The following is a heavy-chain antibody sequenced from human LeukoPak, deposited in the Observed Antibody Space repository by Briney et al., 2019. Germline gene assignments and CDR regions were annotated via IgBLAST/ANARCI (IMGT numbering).Heavy chain of an antibody. CDR1: GGSISSSSYY. CDR2: IYYSGST. J-gene: IGHJ4*02. Sequence: SETLSLTCTVSGGSISSSSYYWGWIRQPPGKGLEWIGSIYYSGSTYYNPSLKSRVTISVDTSKNQFSLKLSSVTAADTAVYYCASSPGLPYGSGSYLDYWGQGTLVTVSS. V-gene: IGHV4-39*07. D-gene: IGHD3-10*01. CDR3: ASSPGLPYGSGSYLDY.